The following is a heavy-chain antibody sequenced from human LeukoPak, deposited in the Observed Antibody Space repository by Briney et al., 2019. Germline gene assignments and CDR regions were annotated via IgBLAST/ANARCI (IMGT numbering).Heavy chain of an antibody. Sequence: ASVKVSCTASGYTFTSYAMHWVRQAPGQGLEWMGWINVGNGNTKYSQKFQGRVTITRDTSASTAYMELSSLRSEDTAVYHCARAWPNRYGSGSYHDYWGQGALVTVSS. J-gene: IGHJ4*02. CDR2: INVGNGNT. CDR3: ARAWPNRYGSGSYHDY. CDR1: GYTFTSYA. D-gene: IGHD3-10*01. V-gene: IGHV1-3*01.